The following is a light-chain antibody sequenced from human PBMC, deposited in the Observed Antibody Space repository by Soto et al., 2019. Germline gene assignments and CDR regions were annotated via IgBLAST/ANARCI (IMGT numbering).Light chain of an antibody. Sequence: DIQMTQSPSTLSASVGDRVTITCRASQSISPWLAWYQQKPGKAPKLLIYDASSLESGVPSRFSGSGSGTEFALTISSLQPDDFATYYCQQYNSYSPTFGQGTKVDIK. CDR1: QSISPW. J-gene: IGKJ1*01. CDR2: DAS. CDR3: QQYNSYSPT. V-gene: IGKV1-5*01.